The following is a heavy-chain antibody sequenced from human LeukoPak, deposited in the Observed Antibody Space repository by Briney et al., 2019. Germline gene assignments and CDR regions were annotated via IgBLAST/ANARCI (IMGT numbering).Heavy chain of an antibody. CDR2: ISAYNGYT. J-gene: IGHJ4*02. D-gene: IGHD6-13*01. V-gene: IGHV1-18*01. Sequence: ASVKVSCKASGYTFTTYGISWVRQAPGQGLEWMGWISAYNGYTNYAQNLQGRVTMTADTSTSTAYMELRSLRSDDTAVYYCARDPGSSTCPDYWGQGTLVTVSS. CDR3: ARDPGSSTCPDY. CDR1: GYTFTTYG.